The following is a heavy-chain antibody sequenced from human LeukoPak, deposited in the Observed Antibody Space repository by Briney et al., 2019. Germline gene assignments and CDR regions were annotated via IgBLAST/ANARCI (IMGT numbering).Heavy chain of an antibody. Sequence: AETLSLTCAVYGGSFRGYYWSWIRQPPGKGLEWIGEINHSGSTNYNPSLKSRVTITVDTSKIQFSLELSSVTAADTAVYYCARRKVLGRYYYYYGMDVWGQGTTVTVSS. CDR1: GGSFRGYY. D-gene: IGHD2-15*01. V-gene: IGHV4-34*01. J-gene: IGHJ6*02. CDR2: INHSGST. CDR3: ARRKVLGRYYYYYGMDV.